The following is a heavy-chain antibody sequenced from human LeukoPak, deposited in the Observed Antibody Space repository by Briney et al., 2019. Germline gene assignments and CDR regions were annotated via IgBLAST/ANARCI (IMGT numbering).Heavy chain of an antibody. J-gene: IGHJ4*02. CDR2: IYTSGST. V-gene: IGHV4-4*07. CDR1: GGSITIYY. Sequence: SETLSLTCTVSGGSITIYYWSWIRQPAGKGLEWIGRIYTSGSTNYNPSLKSRVTMSVDTSKNQFSLKLSSVTAADTAVYYCARVRYNWNRDFDYWGQGTLVTVSS. CDR3: ARVRYNWNRDFDY. D-gene: IGHD1-20*01.